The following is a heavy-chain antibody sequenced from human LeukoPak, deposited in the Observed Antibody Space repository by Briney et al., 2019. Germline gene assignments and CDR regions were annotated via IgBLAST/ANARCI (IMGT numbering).Heavy chain of an antibody. CDR2: VYYSGST. CDR1: GGSISSGDYY. J-gene: IGHJ4*02. CDR3: ARDTGTVVDY. V-gene: IGHV4-61*08. Sequence: KPSQTLSLTCTVSGGSISSGDYYWSWIRQPPGKGLEWIGYVYYSGSTNYNPSLKSRVTTSVDTSKNQFSLKLSSVTAADTAVYYCARDTGTVVDYWGQGTLVTVSS. D-gene: IGHD4-23*01.